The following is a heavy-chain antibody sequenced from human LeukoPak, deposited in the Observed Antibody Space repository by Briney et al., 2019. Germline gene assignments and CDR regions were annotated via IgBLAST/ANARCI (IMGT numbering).Heavy chain of an antibody. CDR2: INHSGST. J-gene: IGHJ5*02. V-gene: IGHV4-34*01. D-gene: IGHD1-1*01. CDR1: GGSFSGYY. Sequence: PSKTLSLTCAVYGGSFSGYYWSWIRQPPGKGLEWIGEINHSGSTNYNPSLKSRVTISVDTSKNQFSLKLSSVTAADTAVYYCARPGGNWNGLGDWFDPWGQGTLVTVSS. CDR3: ARPGGNWNGLGDWFDP.